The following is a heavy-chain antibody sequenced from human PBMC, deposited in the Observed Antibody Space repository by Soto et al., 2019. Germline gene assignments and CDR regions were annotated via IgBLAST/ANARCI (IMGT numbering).Heavy chain of an antibody. CDR3: ARARWYGDYSDY. Sequence: QVQLQESGPGLVKPSQTLSLTCTVSGDSISRDNYYWSWIRQPPGKGLEWIGYIYDSGSTYYNAYLRSRVTISVDTPKNQFSLKLSSLTAADTAVYYCARARWYGDYSDYWGQGTLVTVSS. J-gene: IGHJ4*02. CDR2: IYDSGST. D-gene: IGHD2-15*01. V-gene: IGHV4-30-4*01. CDR1: GDSISRDNYY.